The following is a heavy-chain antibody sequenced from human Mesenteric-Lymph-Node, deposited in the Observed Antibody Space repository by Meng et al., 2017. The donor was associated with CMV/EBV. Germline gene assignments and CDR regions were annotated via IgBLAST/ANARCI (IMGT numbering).Heavy chain of an antibody. D-gene: IGHD3-22*01. CDR2: LSSYNGNT. Sequence: VQLVQSGSEVTQPGASLMLYCRTSGFTFTSFGFTWVRQAPGQGIEWMGWLSSYNGNTNYAQKFQDRVTMTADKSTNTAYMELRNLRSDDTAMYYCAREIYYYDCHGPDYWGQGTLVTVSS. V-gene: IGHV1-18*01. CDR1: GFTFTSFG. J-gene: IGHJ4*02. CDR3: AREIYYYDCHGPDY.